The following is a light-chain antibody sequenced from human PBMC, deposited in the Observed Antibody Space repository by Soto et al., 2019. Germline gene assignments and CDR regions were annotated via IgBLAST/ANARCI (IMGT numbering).Light chain of an antibody. CDR3: QQYGSSRWT. J-gene: IGKJ1*01. V-gene: IGKV3-20*01. CDR2: GAS. CDR1: QSVSSSY. Sequence: ELVWTQSPGTLSLSPGERATLSCRASQSVSSSYLAWYQQNRGQAPRLLIYGASSRAPGIPDRFGGSGSVTDFTLTISSLEPEAFAVYYCQQYGSSRWTFGQGTKVEIK.